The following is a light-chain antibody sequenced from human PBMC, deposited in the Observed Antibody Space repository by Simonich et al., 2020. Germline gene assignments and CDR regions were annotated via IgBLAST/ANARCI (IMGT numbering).Light chain of an antibody. CDR1: QSVLYSSNNKNY. CDR2: WES. V-gene: IGKV4-1*01. Sequence: DIVMTQSPDSLAVSLGERATINCKSSQSVLYSSNNKNYLAWYQKKTGQHPKLVIYWESTRESGVPDRFSGSGSGTDFTLTISSLQAEDVAVYYCQQYYSTPPAFGQGTKLEIK. CDR3: QQYYSTPPA. J-gene: IGKJ2*01.